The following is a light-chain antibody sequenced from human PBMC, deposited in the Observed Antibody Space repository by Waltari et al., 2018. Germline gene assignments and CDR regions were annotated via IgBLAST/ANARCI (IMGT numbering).Light chain of an antibody. V-gene: IGLV2-23*02. J-gene: IGLJ3*02. CDR1: TSDVGKYNL. Sequence: QSALTQTATVSGSPGPSITISCTGTTSDVGKYNLVSWYQQHPGKAPTLIIYDVNKRPSGVSNRFSGSKSGNTASLTISGLQAADEAYYYCCSYAGSAISVFGGGTKVTVL. CDR2: DVN. CDR3: CSYAGSAISV.